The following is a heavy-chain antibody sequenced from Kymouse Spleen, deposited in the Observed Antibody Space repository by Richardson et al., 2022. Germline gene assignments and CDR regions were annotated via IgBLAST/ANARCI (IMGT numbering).Heavy chain of an antibody. D-gene: IGHD6-6*01. CDR3: AHRRIAARPDGWFDP. CDR1: GFSLSTSGVG. CDR2: IYWDDDK. J-gene: IGHJ5*02. Sequence: QITLKESGPTLVKPTQTLTLTCTFSGFSLSTSGVGVGWIRQPPGKALEWLALIYWDDDKRYSPSLKSRLTITKDTSKNQVVLTMTNMDPVDTATYYCAHRRIAARPDGWFDPWGQGTLVTVSS. V-gene: IGHV2-5*10.